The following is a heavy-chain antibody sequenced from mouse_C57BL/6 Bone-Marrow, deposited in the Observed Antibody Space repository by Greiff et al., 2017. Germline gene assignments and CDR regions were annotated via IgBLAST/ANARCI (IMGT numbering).Heavy chain of an antibody. V-gene: IGHV1-82*01. CDR1: GYAFSSSW. CDR3: ARRKGYDGWFAY. CDR2: IYPGDGDT. D-gene: IGHD2-2*01. J-gene: IGHJ3*01. Sequence: QVQLQQSGPELVKPGASVKISCKASGYAFSSSWMNWVKQRPGKGLEWIGRIYPGDGDTNYNGKFKGKATLTADKSSSTAYMQLSSLTSEDSAVYFCARRKGYDGWFAYWSQGTLVTVSA.